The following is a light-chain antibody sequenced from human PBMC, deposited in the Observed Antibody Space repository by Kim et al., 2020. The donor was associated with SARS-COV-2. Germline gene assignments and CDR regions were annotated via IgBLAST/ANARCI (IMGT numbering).Light chain of an antibody. J-gene: IGLJ1*01. Sequence: SYELTQPPSVSVAPGKTARITCGGNNIGSKSVHWYQQKPGQAPVLVIYYDSDRPSGIPERFSGSNSGNTATLTISRVEAGDEADYYCQVWDSSSAHHVFG. CDR2: YDS. CDR1: NIGSKS. V-gene: IGLV3-21*04. CDR3: QVWDSSSAHHV.